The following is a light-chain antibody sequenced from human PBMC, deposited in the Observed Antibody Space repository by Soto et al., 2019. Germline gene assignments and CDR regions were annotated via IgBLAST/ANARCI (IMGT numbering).Light chain of an antibody. CDR1: QSVSSSY. Sequence: EIVLTQSPGTLSLSPGERATLSCRASQSVSSSYLAWYQQKPGQAPRLLIYVASSRATGIPDRFSGSGSGTDFTLTISRLEPEDFAVYYCQQYGSSRGVTFGPGTKVDIK. V-gene: IGKV3-20*01. CDR3: QQYGSSRGVT. CDR2: VAS. J-gene: IGKJ3*01.